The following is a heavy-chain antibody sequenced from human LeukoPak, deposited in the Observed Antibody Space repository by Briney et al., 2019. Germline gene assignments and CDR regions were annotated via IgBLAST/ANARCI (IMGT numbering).Heavy chain of an antibody. CDR2: IYYSGST. J-gene: IGHJ6*03. Sequence: SETLSLTCTVSGGSISSYYWSWIRQPPGKGLEWIGYIYYSGSTNYNPSLKSRVTISVDTSKNQFSLKLSSVTAADTAVYYCARQRGVPYYYYYMDVWGKGTTVTVSS. CDR3: ARQRGVPYYYYYMDV. CDR1: GGSISSYY. D-gene: IGHD3-10*01. V-gene: IGHV4-59*01.